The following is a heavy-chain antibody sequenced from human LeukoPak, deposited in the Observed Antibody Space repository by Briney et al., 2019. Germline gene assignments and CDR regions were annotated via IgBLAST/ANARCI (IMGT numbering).Heavy chain of an antibody. CDR3: ARDPKAPYTRGWVFDY. V-gene: IGHV3-48*03. D-gene: IGHD6-19*01. CDR2: ISSGGSTK. J-gene: IGHJ4*02. Sequence: GGSLRLSCAASGFTFSTYEMNWVRQAPGKGLEWVSYISSGGSTKYYADSVRGRFTISRDNGKNSLYLQMNSLRAENRALYYCARDPKAPYTRGWVFDYWGQGTLVTVSS. CDR1: GFTFSTYE.